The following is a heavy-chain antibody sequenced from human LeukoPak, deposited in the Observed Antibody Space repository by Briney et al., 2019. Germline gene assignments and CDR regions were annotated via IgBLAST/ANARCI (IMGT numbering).Heavy chain of an antibody. D-gene: IGHD4-11*01. V-gene: IGHV3-33*01. CDR1: GFTFSSYG. CDR3: ARDGEGYSNYGFDY. J-gene: IGHJ4*02. CDR2: IWYDGSNK. Sequence: GGSLRLSCAASGFTFSSYGMHWVRQAPGKGLEWVAVIWYDGSNKYYADSVRGRFTISRDNFKNTLYLQMNSLRAEDTAVYYCARDGEGYSNYGFDYWGQGTLVTVSS.